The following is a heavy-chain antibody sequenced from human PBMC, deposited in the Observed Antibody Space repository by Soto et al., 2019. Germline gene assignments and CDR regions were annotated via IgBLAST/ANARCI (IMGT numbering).Heavy chain of an antibody. Sequence: QVQLVQSGAEVKKPGSSVKVSCKASGGSLSNYGISWVRQAPGQGLEWMGGIIPVFGTANYAQKFQGRVTITADESTNIVYMDVTSLRSEDTAVYYCARGDATKIVVTTYYAMVVWGQGTTVTVSS. CDR2: IIPVFGTA. D-gene: IGHD4-17*01. CDR1: GGSLSNYG. J-gene: IGHJ6*02. CDR3: ARGDATKIVVTTYYAMVV. V-gene: IGHV1-69*12.